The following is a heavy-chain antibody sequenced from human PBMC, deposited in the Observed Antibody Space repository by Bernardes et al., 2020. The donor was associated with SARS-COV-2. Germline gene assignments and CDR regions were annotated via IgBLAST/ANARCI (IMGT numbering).Heavy chain of an antibody. J-gene: IGHJ4*02. CDR3: YTVVTPEFDY. V-gene: IGHV3-23*01. CDR2: IRGSGAYT. Sequence: GGSLRLSCAASGFTFSTYAMSWVRQTPGKGLEWVASIRGSGAYTYYADSVKGRFTISRDNAKNTLYLQMNSLRAEDTAVYYCYTVVTPEFDYWGQGTLVTVSS. CDR1: GFTFSTYA. D-gene: IGHD2-21*02.